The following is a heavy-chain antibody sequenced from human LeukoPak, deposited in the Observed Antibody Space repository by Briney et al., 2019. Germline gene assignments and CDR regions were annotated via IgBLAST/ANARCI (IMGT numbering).Heavy chain of an antibody. CDR3: ARGSSGWYYFDY. J-gene: IGHJ4*02. D-gene: IGHD6-19*01. CDR1: GGSISSSSYY. Sequence: PSETLSLTCTVSGGSISSSSYYWGWIRQPPGKGLEWIGNIYYSGSTYYNPSLKSRVTISVDTSKNQFSLKLSSVTAADTAVYYCARGSSGWYYFDYWGQGTLVTVSS. V-gene: IGHV4-39*07. CDR2: IYYSGST.